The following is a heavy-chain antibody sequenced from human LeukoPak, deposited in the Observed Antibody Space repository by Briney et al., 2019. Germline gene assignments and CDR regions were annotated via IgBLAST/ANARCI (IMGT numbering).Heavy chain of an antibody. D-gene: IGHD1-26*01. Sequence: GASVKVSCKASGGTFSSYAISWVRQAPGQGLEWMGGIIPIFGIANYAQKFQGRVTITADKSTSTAYMELSSLRSEDTAVYYCATRIVGATSDYWGQGTLVTVSS. CDR3: ATRIVGATSDY. CDR2: IIPIFGIA. CDR1: GGTFSSYA. J-gene: IGHJ4*02. V-gene: IGHV1-69*10.